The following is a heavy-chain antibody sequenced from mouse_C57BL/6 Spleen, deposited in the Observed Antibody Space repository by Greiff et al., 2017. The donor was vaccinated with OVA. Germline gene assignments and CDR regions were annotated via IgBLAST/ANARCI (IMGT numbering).Heavy chain of an antibody. J-gene: IGHJ2*01. V-gene: IGHV1-22*01. CDR3: AKTLTGTRDY. Sequence: VQLQQSGPELVKPGASVKLSCKASGYTFTDYNMHWVKQSHGQSLEWIGYINPNNGGTSYNQKFKGKATLTVNKSSSTAYMELRSLTSEDAAVYYCAKTLTGTRDYWGQGTTLTVSS. D-gene: IGHD4-1*01. CDR1: GYTFTDYN. CDR2: INPNNGGT.